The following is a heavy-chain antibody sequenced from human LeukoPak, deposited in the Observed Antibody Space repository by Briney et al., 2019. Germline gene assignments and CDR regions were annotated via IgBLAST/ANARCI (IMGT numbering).Heavy chain of an antibody. Sequence: ASVKVSCKASGYTFTSYYMHWVRQAPGQGLEWMGIINPSGGSTSYAQKFQGRVTMTRDMSTSTVYMELSSLRSEGTAVYYCAREWGLREQWLDYFDYWGQGTLVTVSS. V-gene: IGHV1-46*01. D-gene: IGHD6-19*01. CDR3: AREWGLREQWLDYFDY. J-gene: IGHJ4*02. CDR2: INPSGGST. CDR1: GYTFTSYY.